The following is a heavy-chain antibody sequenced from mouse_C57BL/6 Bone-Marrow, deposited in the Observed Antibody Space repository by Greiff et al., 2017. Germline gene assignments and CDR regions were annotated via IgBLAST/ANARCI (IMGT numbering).Heavy chain of an antibody. Sequence: QVQLQQPGAELVKPGASAKLSCKASGYTFTSYWMHWVKQRPGQGLEWIGMIHPHSGSTNYNEKFKSKATLTVDKSSSTAYMQLSSLASEDSAVYYGAREGIYYGNFWFAYWGQGTLVTVSA. J-gene: IGHJ3*01. CDR1: GYTFTSYW. D-gene: IGHD2-1*01. CDR2: IHPHSGST. CDR3: AREGIYYGNFWFAY. V-gene: IGHV1-64*01.